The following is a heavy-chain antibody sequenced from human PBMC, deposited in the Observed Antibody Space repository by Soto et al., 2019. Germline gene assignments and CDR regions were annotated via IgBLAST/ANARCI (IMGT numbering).Heavy chain of an antibody. CDR2: IYYSGIT. CDR1: GGSISSYY. CDR3: ARYKSNYYYGMDV. J-gene: IGHJ6*02. Sequence: QVQLQESGPGLVKPSETLSLTCTVSGGSISSYYWSWIRQPPGKGLEWIGYIYYSGITNYNPSLKRRVTISVDTSKNQVSLKLSSVTAADTAVYYCARYKSNYYYGMDVWGQGTTVTVSS. V-gene: IGHV4-59*01. D-gene: IGHD1-20*01.